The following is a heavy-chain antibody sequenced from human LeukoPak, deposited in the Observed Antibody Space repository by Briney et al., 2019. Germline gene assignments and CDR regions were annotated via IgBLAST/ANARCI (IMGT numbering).Heavy chain of an antibody. CDR3: AKPEVGAPYYYYYMDV. CDR2: ISGSGGST. D-gene: IGHD1-26*01. Sequence: GGSLRLSCAASGFTFSSYAMSWVRQAPGKGLEWVSAISGSGGSTYYADSVKGRFTISRDNSKNTLYLRMNSLRAEDTAVYYCAKPEVGAPYYYYYMDVWGKGTTVTVSS. CDR1: GFTFSSYA. J-gene: IGHJ6*03. V-gene: IGHV3-23*01.